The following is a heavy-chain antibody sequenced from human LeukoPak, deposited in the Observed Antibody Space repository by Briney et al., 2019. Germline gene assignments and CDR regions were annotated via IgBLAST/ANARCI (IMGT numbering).Heavy chain of an antibody. CDR1: GFTVSSNY. Sequence: GGSLRLSCAASGFTVSSNYMSWVRQAPGKGLEWVSVIYSGGTTYYADSVKGRFTISRDNSKNTLYLQMISLRAEDTAVYYCARSPPLRGATAFDYWGQGTLVTVSS. J-gene: IGHJ4*02. CDR2: IYSGGTT. D-gene: IGHD1-26*01. V-gene: IGHV3-66*01. CDR3: ARSPPLRGATAFDY.